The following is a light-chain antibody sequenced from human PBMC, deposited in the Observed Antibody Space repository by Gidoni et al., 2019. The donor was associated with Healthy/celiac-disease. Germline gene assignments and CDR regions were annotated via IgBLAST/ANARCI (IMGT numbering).Light chain of an antibody. CDR2: AAS. V-gene: IGKV1-39*01. CDR3: QQSYSTLMYT. Sequence: DPVCITCRASQSISSYLNWYQQKPGKAPKLLIYAASSLQSGVPSRFSGSGSGTDFTLTISSLQPEDFATYYCQQSYSTLMYTFXXXTKLEIK. J-gene: IGKJ2*01. CDR1: QSISSY.